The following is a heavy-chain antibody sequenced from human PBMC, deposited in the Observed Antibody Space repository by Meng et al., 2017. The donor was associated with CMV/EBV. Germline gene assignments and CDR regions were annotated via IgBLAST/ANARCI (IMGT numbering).Heavy chain of an antibody. CDR2: ISAYNGNT. D-gene: IGHD3-3*01. V-gene: IGHV1-18*01. J-gene: IGHJ4*02. Sequence: ASVKVSCKASGYTFTSYGISWVRQAPGQGLEWMGWISAYNGNTNYAQKLQGRVTMTTDTSTSTAYMELRSLRSDDTAVYYCARDLGTYDVWSGYLPNFDYWGQGTLVTVSS. CDR1: GYTFTSYG. CDR3: ARDLGTYDVWSGYLPNFDY.